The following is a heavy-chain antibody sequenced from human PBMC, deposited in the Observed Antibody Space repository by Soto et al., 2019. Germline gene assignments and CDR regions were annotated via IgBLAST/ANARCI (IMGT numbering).Heavy chain of an antibody. Sequence: EVQLLESGGGLVQPGGSLRLSCAASGFTFSSYAMSWVRQAPGKGLEWVSAISGSGGSTYYADSVKGRLTISRDNSKNTVYLQMNSLRAEDTAVYYCAKDRFGIAAAGTGAYWGQGTLVTVSS. CDR1: GFTFSSYA. CDR2: ISGSGGST. V-gene: IGHV3-23*01. D-gene: IGHD6-13*01. J-gene: IGHJ4*02. CDR3: AKDRFGIAAAGTGAY.